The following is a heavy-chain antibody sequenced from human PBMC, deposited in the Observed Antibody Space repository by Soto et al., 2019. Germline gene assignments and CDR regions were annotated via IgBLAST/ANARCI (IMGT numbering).Heavy chain of an antibody. CDR2: IYYSGST. CDR1: GGSISSGGYY. J-gene: IGHJ6*02. D-gene: IGHD3-16*02. CDR3: ARASYYDYVWGSYPENYYYGMDV. Sequence: QVQLQESGPGLVKPSQTLSLTCTVSGGSISSGGYYWSWIRQHPGKGLEWIGYIYYSGSTYYNPSLTSRVTLSVDTSKTQFSLKLSSVTAADTAVYYCARASYYDYVWGSYPENYYYGMDVWGQGTTVTVSS. V-gene: IGHV4-31*03.